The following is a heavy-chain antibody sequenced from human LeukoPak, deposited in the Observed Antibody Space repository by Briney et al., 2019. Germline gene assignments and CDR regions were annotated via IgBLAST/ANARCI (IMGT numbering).Heavy chain of an antibody. CDR2: ISSSGSTI. CDR3: ARGAGSGADYYYYYYMDV. Sequence: GGSLRLSCAASGFTFNSYEMNWVRQAPGKGLEWVSYISSSGSTIYYADSVKGRFTISRDNAKNSLYLQMNSLRAEDTAVYYCARGAGSGADYYYYYYMDVWGKGTTVTVSS. CDR1: GFTFNSYE. D-gene: IGHD1-26*01. J-gene: IGHJ6*03. V-gene: IGHV3-48*03.